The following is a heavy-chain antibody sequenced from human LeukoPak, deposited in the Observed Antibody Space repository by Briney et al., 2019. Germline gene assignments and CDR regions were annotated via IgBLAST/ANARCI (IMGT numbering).Heavy chain of an antibody. CDR2: IYYSGTT. J-gene: IGHJ5*02. V-gene: IGHV4-59*01. CDR3: ARGNWNYVWFDP. Sequence: PSETLSLTCTVSGGSISSYYWSGIRQPPGKGLEWIGYIYYSGTTNYKPSLKSRVTISVDTSKNQFSLKLSPVTAADTAVYYCARGNWNYVWFDPWGQGTLVTVSS. D-gene: IGHD1-7*01. CDR1: GGSISSYY.